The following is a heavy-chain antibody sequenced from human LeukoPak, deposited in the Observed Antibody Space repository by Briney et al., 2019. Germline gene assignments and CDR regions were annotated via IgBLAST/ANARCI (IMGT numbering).Heavy chain of an antibody. CDR2: ISSSSSYI. V-gene: IGHV3-21*01. CDR3: ARGGISSWYVDY. D-gene: IGHD6-13*01. J-gene: IGHJ4*02. CDR1: GFTFSNYA. Sequence: GGSLRLSCAASGFTFSNYAMSWVRQAPGKGLEWVSSISSSSSYIYYADSVKGRFTISRDNAKNSLYLQMNSLRAEDTAVYYCARGGISSWYVDYWGQGTLVTVSS.